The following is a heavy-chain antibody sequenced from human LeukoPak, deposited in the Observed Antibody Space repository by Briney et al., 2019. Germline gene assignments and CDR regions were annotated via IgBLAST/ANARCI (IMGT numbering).Heavy chain of an antibody. CDR1: GFTVSSNY. V-gene: IGHV3-48*01. CDR2: ISSSSSTI. J-gene: IGHJ3*02. Sequence: PGGSLRLSCAASGFTVSSNYMSWVRQAPGKGLEWVSYISSSSSTIYYADSVKGRFTISRDNAKNSLYLQMNSLRAEDTAVYYCARDHHVDAFDIWGQGTMVTVSS. D-gene: IGHD1-14*01. CDR3: ARDHHVDAFDI.